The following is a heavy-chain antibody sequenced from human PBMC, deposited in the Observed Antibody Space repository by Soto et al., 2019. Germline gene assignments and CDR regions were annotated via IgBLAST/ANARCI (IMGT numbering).Heavy chain of an antibody. CDR3: AREKAALGLYYYYYGMDV. CDR1: GGSISSYY. J-gene: IGHJ6*02. V-gene: IGHV4-59*01. Sequence: SETLSLTCTVSGGSISSYYWSWIRQPPGKGLEWIGYIYYSGGTNYNPSLKSRVTISVDTSKNQFSLKLSSVTAADTAVYYCAREKAALGLYYYYYGMDVWGQGTTVTVSS. CDR2: IYYSGGT.